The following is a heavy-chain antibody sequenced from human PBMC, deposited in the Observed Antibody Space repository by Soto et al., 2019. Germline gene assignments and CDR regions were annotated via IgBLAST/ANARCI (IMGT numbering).Heavy chain of an antibody. J-gene: IGHJ6*02. V-gene: IGHV4-39*01. Sequence: SETLSLTCTVSGGSISISIYYWGWIRQPPGKGLEWIGNVYYGGSTYYNPSLKSRVTISVETSKSQFSLKLSSVTAADTAVYYCAGGDYYHSSGYYFYYYTMDVWGQGTTVTVSS. CDR2: VYYGGST. CDR3: AGGDYYHSSGYYFYYYTMDV. CDR1: GGSISISIYY. D-gene: IGHD3-22*01.